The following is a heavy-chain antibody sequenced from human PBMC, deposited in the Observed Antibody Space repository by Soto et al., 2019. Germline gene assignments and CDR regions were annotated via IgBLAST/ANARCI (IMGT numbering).Heavy chain of an antibody. CDR1: GFTFSSYS. Sequence: GGSLRLSCAASGFTFSSYSVNWVRQAPGKGLEWVSSISSDSNYIYYADSVRGRFTISRDNAKSSLSLQMNSLRAEDTAVYYCARVSKGSSGAYYFDYWGQGTLVTVSS. J-gene: IGHJ4*02. CDR2: ISSDSNYI. V-gene: IGHV3-21*01. D-gene: IGHD2-15*01. CDR3: ARVSKGSSGAYYFDY.